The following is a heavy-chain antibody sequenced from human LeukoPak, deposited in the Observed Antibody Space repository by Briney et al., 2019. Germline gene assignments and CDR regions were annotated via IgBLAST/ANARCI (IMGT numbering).Heavy chain of an antibody. Sequence: SETLSLTCTVSGGSISSYYWSWIRQPPGKGLEWIGYIYYSGSTNYNPSLKSRVTIPVDTSKNQFSLKLSSVTAADTAVYYCARVWAYYDILTGYSTVMGAQYYFDYWGQGTLVTVSS. CDR2: IYYSGST. J-gene: IGHJ4*02. CDR3: ARVWAYYDILTGYSTVMGAQYYFDY. V-gene: IGHV4-59*01. D-gene: IGHD3-9*01. CDR1: GGSISSYY.